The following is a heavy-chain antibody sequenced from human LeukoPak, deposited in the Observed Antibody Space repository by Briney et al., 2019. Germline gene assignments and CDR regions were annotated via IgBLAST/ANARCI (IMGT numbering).Heavy chain of an antibody. J-gene: IGHJ4*02. CDR3: ARDNSKPYYYDSSGTYYFDY. Sequence: PGGSRRPSVPALGFTFISYAMHWFRKAPGKGLEWVAFISYEGSNKYYADSVKGRFTISRDNSKNTLYLQMNSLRAEDTAVYYCARDNSKPYYYDSSGTYYFDYWGQGTLVTVSS. D-gene: IGHD3-22*01. V-gene: IGHV3-30-3*01. CDR1: GFTFISYA. CDR2: ISYEGSNK.